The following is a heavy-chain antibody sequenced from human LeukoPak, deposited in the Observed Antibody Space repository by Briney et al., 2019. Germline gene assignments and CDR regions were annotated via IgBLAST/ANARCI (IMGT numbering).Heavy chain of an antibody. D-gene: IGHD3-16*01. V-gene: IGHV3-30*02. J-gene: IGHJ4*02. Sequence: GGSLRLSCAASGFAFSSYGMHWVRQAPGKGLEWVAFIRYDGSNKYYADSVKGRFTISRDNSKNTLYLQMNSLRAEDTAVYYCVRDQGGAVSYWGQGTLVTVSS. CDR1: GFAFSSYG. CDR2: IRYDGSNK. CDR3: VRDQGGAVSY.